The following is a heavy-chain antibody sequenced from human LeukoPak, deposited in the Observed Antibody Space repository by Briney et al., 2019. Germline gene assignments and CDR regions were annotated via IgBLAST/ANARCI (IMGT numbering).Heavy chain of an antibody. Sequence: GGSLRLSCAASGFXFSDYWMHCVRQAPGKGLVWVSIINTDTRGTYYADSVKGRFTISRDNAKNTLYLQMNSLRAEDTPVYYCARAGPYYFDNWGQGTLVTVSS. J-gene: IGHJ4*02. CDR2: INTDTRGT. CDR3: ARAGPYYFDN. CDR1: GFXFSDYW. V-gene: IGHV3-74*01. D-gene: IGHD3-10*01.